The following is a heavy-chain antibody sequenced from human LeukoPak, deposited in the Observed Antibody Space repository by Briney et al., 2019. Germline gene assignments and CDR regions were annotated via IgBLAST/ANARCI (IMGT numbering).Heavy chain of an antibody. CDR2: IGGSGDNT. CDR3: AKSAGGENSPLDY. CDR1: GFTFNNYA. V-gene: IGHV3-23*01. J-gene: IGHJ4*02. Sequence: GGSLRLSCAASGFTFNNYAMTWVRQAPGKGLEWVSVIGGSGDNTYYADSVKGRFTISRDNSKNTLYLEMKSLRAEDTAVYYCAKSAGGENSPLDYWGQGTLVTVSS. D-gene: IGHD3-16*01.